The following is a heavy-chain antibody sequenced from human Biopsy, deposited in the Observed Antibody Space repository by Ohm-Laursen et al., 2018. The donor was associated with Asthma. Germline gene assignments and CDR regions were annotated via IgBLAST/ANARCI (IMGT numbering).Heavy chain of an antibody. Sequence: SLRLSRSASGFVFSQCGMFWVRQAPGKGLEWVSVIYSGGTSDTADSVRGRFTISRDFYKNTLYLQMDSLRAEDTAVYYCARGDSSGWSHYYFDYWGQGTLVTVSS. J-gene: IGHJ4*02. CDR3: ARGDSSGWSHYYFDY. D-gene: IGHD6-19*01. CDR2: IYSGGTS. CDR1: GFVFSQCG. V-gene: IGHV3-53*01.